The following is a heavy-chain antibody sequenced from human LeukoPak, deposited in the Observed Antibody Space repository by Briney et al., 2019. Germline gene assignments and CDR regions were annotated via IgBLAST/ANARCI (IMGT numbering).Heavy chain of an antibody. J-gene: IGHJ4*02. CDR1: GGSISSTTYY. CDR3: ARDLTGLSPFDY. D-gene: IGHD3-9*01. Sequence: SETLSLTCAVSGGSISSTTYYWGWIRQPPGKGLEWIGIIYYSGSTYYNPSLKSRVTISVDTSKNQFSLKLSSVTAADTAVYYCARDLTGLSPFDYWGQGTLVTVSS. CDR2: IYYSGST. V-gene: IGHV4-39*07.